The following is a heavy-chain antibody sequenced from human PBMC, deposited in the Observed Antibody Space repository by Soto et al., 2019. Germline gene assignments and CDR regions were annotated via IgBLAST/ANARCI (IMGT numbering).Heavy chain of an antibody. CDR2: IYYSGST. D-gene: IGHD2-15*01. CDR3: ARKRFGYCSGGSCYHFDY. V-gene: IGHV4-31*03. CDR1: GGSSSSGGYY. Sequence: QVQLQESGPGLVKPSQTLSLTCTVSGGSSSSGGYYWSWIRQHPGKGLEWIGYIYYSGSTYYNPSVKGRVTISVDTSKNQFSLKLSSVTAADTAVYYCARKRFGYCSGGSCYHFDYWGQGTLVTVSS. J-gene: IGHJ4*02.